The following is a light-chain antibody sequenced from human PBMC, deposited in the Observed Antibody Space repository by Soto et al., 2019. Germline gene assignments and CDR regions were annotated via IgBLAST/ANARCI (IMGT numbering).Light chain of an antibody. CDR2: DNS. CDR1: SSNIGNNY. V-gene: IGLV1-51*01. J-gene: IGLJ3*02. CDR3: ATWDSSLTAVV. Sequence: QSVLTQPPSVSAAPGQKVTISCSGGSSNIGNNYVSWYQHLPGTAPKLLIYDNSERPSGIPDRFSGSKSGTSATLGITGLQTGDEAAYYCATWDSSLTAVVFGGGTKLTVL.